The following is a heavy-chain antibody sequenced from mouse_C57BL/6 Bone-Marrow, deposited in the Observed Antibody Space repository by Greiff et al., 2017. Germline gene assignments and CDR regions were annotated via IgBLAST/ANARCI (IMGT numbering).Heavy chain of an antibody. J-gene: IGHJ3*01. Sequence: DVMLVESGEGLVKPGGSLKLSCAASGFTFSSYAMSWVRQTPEKRLEWVAYISSGGDYLYYADPVKGRFTISRDNARNTLYLQMRSLKSENTAMYYGTRDRGHDRGGFAYWGQGTLVTVSA. CDR3: TRDRGHDRGGFAY. D-gene: IGHD2-14*01. CDR1: GFTFSSYA. V-gene: IGHV5-9-1*02. CDR2: ISSGGDYL.